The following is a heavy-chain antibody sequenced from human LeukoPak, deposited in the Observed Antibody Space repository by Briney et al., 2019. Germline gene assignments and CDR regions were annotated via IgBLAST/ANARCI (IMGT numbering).Heavy chain of an antibody. V-gene: IGHV3-23*01. J-gene: IGHJ3*02. D-gene: IGHD6-19*01. CDR2: ISGTGAST. Sequence: GGSLRLSCAASGFTFNSFAMNWVRQAPGKGLEWVSSISGTGASTYYADSVKGRFTISRDNSKNTLYLQMNSLRVEDTALYYCAKDRGADSSGWSTNGLGIWGQGTTVTVSS. CDR3: AKDRGADSSGWSTNGLGI. CDR1: GFTFNSFA.